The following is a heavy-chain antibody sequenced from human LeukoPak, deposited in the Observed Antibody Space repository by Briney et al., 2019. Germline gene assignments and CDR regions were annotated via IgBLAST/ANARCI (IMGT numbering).Heavy chain of an antibody. V-gene: IGHV4-34*01. D-gene: IGHD3-3*01. CDR2: VNHSGST. CDR3: ARDNRGYYDFWSGYYPYYFDY. Sequence: SETLSLTRALYGGSFSGYYWSWIRQPPGKGLEWIGEVNHSGSTNYNPSLKSRVTMSVDTSKNHFSLTLSSVTAADTAVYYCARDNRGYYDFWSGYYPYYFDYWGKGTLVTVSS. J-gene: IGHJ4*02. CDR1: GGSFSGYY.